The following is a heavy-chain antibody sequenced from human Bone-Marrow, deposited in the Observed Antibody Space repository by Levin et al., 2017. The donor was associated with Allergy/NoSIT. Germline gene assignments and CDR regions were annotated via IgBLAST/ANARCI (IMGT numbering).Heavy chain of an antibody. CDR2: IDPNDGGT. CDR1: GYMLTDYY. V-gene: IGHV1-2*06. D-gene: IGHD1/OR15-1a*01. Sequence: AASVKVSCKASGYMLTDYYLHWVRQAPGQGLEWMGRIDPNDGGTYYAQKFQGRVTMTRDTSINTAYMELSSLRSDDTAVYYCARDLGLVEHGTFKWIDPWGQGTLVTVSS. CDR3: ARDLGLVEHGTFKWIDP. J-gene: IGHJ5*02.